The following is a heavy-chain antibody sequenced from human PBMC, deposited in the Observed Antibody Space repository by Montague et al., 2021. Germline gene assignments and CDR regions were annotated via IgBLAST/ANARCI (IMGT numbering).Heavy chain of an antibody. CDR1: GYTFTSYD. CDR3: ARGLSPTYYYYGMDV. Sequence: SVKVSFKASGYTFTSYDINWVRQATGQGLEWMGRMNPDSGNTGYAQKFQGRVTMTRSTSISTAYMGLSSLRSEDTAVYYCARGLSPTYYYYGMDVWGQGTTVTVSS. V-gene: IGHV1-8*01. CDR2: MNPDSGNT. D-gene: IGHD3-3*02. J-gene: IGHJ6*02.